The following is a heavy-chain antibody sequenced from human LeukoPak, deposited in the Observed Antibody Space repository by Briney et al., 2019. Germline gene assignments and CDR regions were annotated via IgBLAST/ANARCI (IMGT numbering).Heavy chain of an antibody. CDR2: ISGSGGST. V-gene: IGHV3-23*01. Sequence: GGSLRFSCAASGFTFSSYAMSWVRQAPGKGLEWVSAISGSGGSTYYADSVKGRFTISRDNSKNTLYLQMNSLRAEDTAVYYCARAGTIAAAVEYFDYWGQGTLVTVSS. CDR1: GFTFSSYA. J-gene: IGHJ4*02. D-gene: IGHD6-13*01. CDR3: ARAGTIAAAVEYFDY.